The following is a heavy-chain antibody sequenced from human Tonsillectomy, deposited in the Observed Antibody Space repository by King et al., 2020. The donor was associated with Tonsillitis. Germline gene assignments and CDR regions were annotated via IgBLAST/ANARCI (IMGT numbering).Heavy chain of an antibody. J-gene: IGHJ3*02. CDR2: IYYSGRA. CDR3: ARQTGSSSHHDAFDI. D-gene: IGHD6-6*01. CDR1: GGSISSGDYY. V-gene: IGHV4-39*01. Sequence: MQLQESGPGLVKPSETLSLTCTVSGGSISSGDYYWGWIRQPPQKGLEWIGSIYYSGRASYNSSLKRRVTISVDTSKNQFSLKLIAVTAADTAAYYCARQTGSSSHHDAFDIWGQGTVVTVSS.